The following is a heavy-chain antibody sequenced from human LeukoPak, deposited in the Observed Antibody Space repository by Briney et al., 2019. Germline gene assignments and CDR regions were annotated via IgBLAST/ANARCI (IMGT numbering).Heavy chain of an antibody. J-gene: IGHJ4*02. CDR3: ARGARYEIFYYFDY. CDR1: GFTFDDYA. Sequence: GGSLRLSCAASGFTFDDYAMHWVRQAPGKGLEWVSGISWNSGSIGYADSVKGRFTISRDNSKNTLYLQMNSLRAEDTAVYYCARGARYEIFYYFDYWGQGTLVTVSS. D-gene: IGHD5-12*01. CDR2: ISWNSGSI. V-gene: IGHV3-9*01.